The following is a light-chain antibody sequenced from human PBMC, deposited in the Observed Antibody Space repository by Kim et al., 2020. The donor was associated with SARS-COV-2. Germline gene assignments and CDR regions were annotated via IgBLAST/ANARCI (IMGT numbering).Light chain of an antibody. V-gene: IGKV3-20*01. Sequence: SPGNRATLPCRASQSVTRNYLAWYQQKAGQAPRLLIHSASSRATGIPDRISGSGSGTDFTLTISRLEPEDFAVYYCQHYGSSSGTFGPGTKVDIK. J-gene: IGKJ1*01. CDR3: QHYGSSSGT. CDR1: QSVTRNY. CDR2: SAS.